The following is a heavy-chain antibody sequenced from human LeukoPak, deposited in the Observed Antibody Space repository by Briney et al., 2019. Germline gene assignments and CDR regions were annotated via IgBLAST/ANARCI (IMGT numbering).Heavy chain of an antibody. V-gene: IGHV4-59*08. D-gene: IGHD3-10*01. CDR3: ARQYYYGSGSYYNGMDV. CDR1: GGSISSYY. Sequence: KSSETLSLTCTVSGGSISSYYWSWIRQPPGKGLECIGYIYYSGSTNYNPSLKSRVTISVDTSKNQFSLKLSSVTAADTAVYYCARQYYYGSGSYYNGMDVWGQGTTVTVSS. CDR2: IYYSGST. J-gene: IGHJ6*02.